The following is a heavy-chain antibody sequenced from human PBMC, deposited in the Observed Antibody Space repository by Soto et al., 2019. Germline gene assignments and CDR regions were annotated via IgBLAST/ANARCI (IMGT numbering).Heavy chain of an antibody. J-gene: IGHJ3*02. V-gene: IGHV3-21*01. CDR1: GFTFSSYS. CDR2: ISSSSSYI. Sequence: EVQQVESGGGLVKPGGSLRLSCAASGFTFSSYSKNWVRQAPGKGLEWVSSISSSSSYIYYADSVKGRFTISRDNAKNSLYLQMNSLRAEDTAVYSCPRIQLGYEAFDIWGQWTMVTVSS. D-gene: IGHD6-6*01. CDR3: PRIQLGYEAFDI.